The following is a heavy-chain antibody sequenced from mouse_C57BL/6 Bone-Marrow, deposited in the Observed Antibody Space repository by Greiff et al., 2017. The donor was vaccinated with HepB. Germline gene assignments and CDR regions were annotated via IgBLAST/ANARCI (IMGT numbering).Heavy chain of an antibody. J-gene: IGHJ4*01. CDR2: IYPGSGST. D-gene: IGHD1-1*01. CDR1: GYTFTSYW. CDR3: ARHYYYGSSLPYAMDY. Sequence: QVQLQQPGAELVKPGASVKMSCKASGYTFTSYWITWVKQRPGQGLEWIGDIYPGSGSTNYNEKFKSKATLTVDTSSSTAYMQLSSLTSEDSAVYYCARHYYYGSSLPYAMDYWGQGTSVTVSS. V-gene: IGHV1-55*01.